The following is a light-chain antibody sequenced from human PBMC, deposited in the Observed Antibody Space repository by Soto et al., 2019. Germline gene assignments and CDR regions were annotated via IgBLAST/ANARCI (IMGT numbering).Light chain of an antibody. Sequence: QSVLTQPPSVSAAPGQKVTVSCSGSSSNIENNYVSWYQQLPGTAPKLLIYDNNNRPSGIPDRFSGSKSGSSATLGITGLQTGDEADYYCAAWDSSLSVFLFGAGTKLTVL. J-gene: IGLJ2*01. V-gene: IGLV1-51*01. CDR1: SSNIENNY. CDR3: AAWDSSLSVFL. CDR2: DNN.